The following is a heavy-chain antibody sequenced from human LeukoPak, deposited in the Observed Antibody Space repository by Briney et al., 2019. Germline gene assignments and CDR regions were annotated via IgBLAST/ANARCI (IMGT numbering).Heavy chain of an antibody. Sequence: SQTLSLTCTVSGGSISSGDDYWSWIRQPPGKGLEWIGYTYYSGSTYYNPSLKSRVTISVDTSMNQFSLKLSFVTTADTAVYYCARALGYCSGGSCTRGYNWFDPWGQGTLVTVPS. J-gene: IGHJ5*02. CDR3: ARALGYCSGGSCTRGYNWFDP. V-gene: IGHV4-30-4*01. CDR1: GGSISSGDDY. CDR2: TYYSGST. D-gene: IGHD2-15*01.